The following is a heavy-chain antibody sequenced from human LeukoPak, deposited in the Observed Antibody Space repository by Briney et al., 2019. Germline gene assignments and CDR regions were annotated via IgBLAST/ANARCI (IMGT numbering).Heavy chain of an antibody. CDR2: IYYSGST. J-gene: IGHJ4*02. V-gene: IGHV4-59*08. CDR3: ARLPYITGWYFDY. D-gene: IGHD6-19*01. CDR1: GGSISSYY. Sequence: SETLSLTCTVSGGSISSYYWSWIRQPPGKGLEWIGYIYYSGSTNYNPSLKSRVTISVDTSKNQFPLKLSSVTAADTAVYYCARLPYITGWYFDYWGRGTLVTVSS.